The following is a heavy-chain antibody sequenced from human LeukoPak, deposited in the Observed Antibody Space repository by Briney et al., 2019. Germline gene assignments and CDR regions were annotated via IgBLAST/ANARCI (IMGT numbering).Heavy chain of an antibody. V-gene: IGHV5-51*01. CDR2: IYPHDSDT. J-gene: IGHJ3*02. D-gene: IGHD3-16*01. CDR1: GYSFTAYW. CDR3: ARHKGGRPHGIEI. Sequence: GESLKISCKGSGYSFTAYWIGWVRQIPGKGLEWMGIIYPHDSDTRYSPSFQGQVTISADKSISTAYLQWSSLKASDTAMYYCARHKGGRPHGIEIWGQGTMVTVSS.